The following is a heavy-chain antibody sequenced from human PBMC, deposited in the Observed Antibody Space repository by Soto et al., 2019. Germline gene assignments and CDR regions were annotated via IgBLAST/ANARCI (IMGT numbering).Heavy chain of an antibody. CDR2: ISGSGGST. Sequence: EVQLLESGGGLVQPGGSLRLSCAASGFTFSSYAMSWVRQAPGKGLEWVSAISGSGGSTYYADSVKGRFTISRDNSKNTLYLQMNSVRAEDTAVYYCAKDGVDIVATTPSNYWGQGTLVTVSS. CDR1: GFTFSSYA. J-gene: IGHJ4*02. D-gene: IGHD5-12*01. CDR3: AKDGVDIVATTPSNY. V-gene: IGHV3-23*01.